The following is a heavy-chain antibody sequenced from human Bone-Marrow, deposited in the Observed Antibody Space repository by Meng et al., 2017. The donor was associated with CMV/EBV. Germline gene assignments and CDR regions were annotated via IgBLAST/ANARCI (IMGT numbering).Heavy chain of an antibody. Sequence: SVKVSCKASGGTFSSYAIGWVRQAPGQGLEWMGGIIPIFGTPNYAQKFQGRVTITTDEPTSTAYMELSSLRSEDTAVYYCAIVRGDKPQKYYYYYYGMDVWGQGTTVTVSS. CDR2: IIPIFGTP. V-gene: IGHV1-69*05. CDR1: GGTFSSYA. CDR3: AIVRGDKPQKYYYYYYGMDV. J-gene: IGHJ6*02. D-gene: IGHD2-21*02.